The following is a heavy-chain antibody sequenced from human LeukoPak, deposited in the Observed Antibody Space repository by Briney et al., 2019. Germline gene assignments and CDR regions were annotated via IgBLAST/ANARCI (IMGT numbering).Heavy chain of an antibody. Sequence: GGSLRLSCEASGLTFSSYDMNWVRQAPGKGLEWVSYISSSGNLIHYADSVKGRFTFSRDNARHLLYLQMNSQRADDTAIYYCAREGGWNDFDYWGQGTLVTVSS. D-gene: IGHD1-1*01. V-gene: IGHV3-48*03. CDR3: AREGGWNDFDY. CDR2: ISSSGNLI. CDR1: GLTFSSYD. J-gene: IGHJ4*02.